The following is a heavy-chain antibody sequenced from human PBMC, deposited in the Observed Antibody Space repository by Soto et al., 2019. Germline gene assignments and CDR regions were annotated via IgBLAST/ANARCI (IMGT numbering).Heavy chain of an antibody. Sequence: SETLSLTCTVCGGSINTFYWSWVRQPAGKGLEWIGRIFSSGSTSFNPSLESRVAMSVDTSKNHFPLNLSSVTAADMAVYYCAREGSYSAYNFAHGIQLWSFDFWGQGALVTVS. D-gene: IGHD5-12*01. CDR1: GGSINTFY. CDR2: IFSSGST. V-gene: IGHV4-4*07. CDR3: AREGSYSAYNFAHGIQLWSFDF. J-gene: IGHJ4*02.